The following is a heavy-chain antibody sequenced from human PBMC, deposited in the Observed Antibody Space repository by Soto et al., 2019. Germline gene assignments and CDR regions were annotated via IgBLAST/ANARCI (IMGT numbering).Heavy chain of an antibody. CDR1: GGSISSGDYY. CDR3: ARDGVLVGYYYSMDV. CDR2: IYYSGST. J-gene: IGHJ6*02. D-gene: IGHD2-8*02. Sequence: PSETLSLTCTVSGGSISSGDYYWSWIRQPPGKGLEWIGYIYYSGSTYYNPSLKSRVTISVDTSKNQFSLKLSSVTAADTAVYYCARDGVLVGYYYSMDVWGQGTTVTVSS. V-gene: IGHV4-30-4*01.